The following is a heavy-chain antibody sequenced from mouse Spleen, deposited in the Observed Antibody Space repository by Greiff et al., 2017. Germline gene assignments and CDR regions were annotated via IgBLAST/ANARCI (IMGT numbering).Heavy chain of an antibody. CDR3: ARESRCRYAMDY. J-gene: IGHJ4*01. CDR2: IYPSDSET. Sequence: QVQLQQPGAELVKPGSSVKLSCKASGYTFTSYWMHWVKQRPIQGLEWIGNIYPSDSETHYNQKFKDKATLTVDKSSSTAYMQLSSLTSEDSAVYYCARESRCRYAMDYWGQGTSVTGSS. CDR1: GYTFTSYW. V-gene: IGHV1-52*01. D-gene: IGHD1-1*01.